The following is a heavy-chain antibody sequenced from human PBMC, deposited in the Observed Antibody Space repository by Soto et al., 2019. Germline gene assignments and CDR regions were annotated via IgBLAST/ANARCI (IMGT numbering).Heavy chain of an antibody. V-gene: IGHV4-34*01. J-gene: IGHJ1*01. CDR2: INHSGST. D-gene: IGHD3-16*02. CDR1: GVSFSGYY. Sequence: SDTLSLTCAVYGVSFSGYYWSWIRQPPGKGLEWIVEINHSGSTNYNPSLKSRVTISVDTSKNQFSLKLSSVTAADTAVYYCASGPLRLRLGELPFPEYFHHWGQGTLVTIS. CDR3: ASGPLRLRLGELPFPEYFHH.